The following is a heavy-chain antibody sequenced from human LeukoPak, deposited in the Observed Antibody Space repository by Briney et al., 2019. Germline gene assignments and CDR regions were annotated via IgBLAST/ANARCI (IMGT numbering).Heavy chain of an antibody. CDR3: AEGRERGYFDWSYAFDI. CDR2: ISSSGSTI. J-gene: IGHJ3*02. CDR1: GFTFSDYY. Sequence: PGGSLRLSCAASGFTFSDYYMSWIRQAPGKGLEWVSYISSSGSTIYYADSVKGRFTISRDNAKNSLYLQMNSLRAEDTAVYYCAEGRERGYFDWSYAFDIWGQGTMVTVSS. V-gene: IGHV3-11*01. D-gene: IGHD3-9*01.